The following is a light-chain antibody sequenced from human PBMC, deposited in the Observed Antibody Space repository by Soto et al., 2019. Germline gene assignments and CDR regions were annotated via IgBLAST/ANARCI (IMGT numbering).Light chain of an antibody. V-gene: IGKV1-5*03. CDR3: QQYNSYSAT. CDR2: KAS. Sequence: DIQMTQSPSTLSASVGDRVTITCRASQGISSWLAWYQQKPGKAPKLLIYKASNLESGVPSRFSGSGSGTEFTLTISSLQPDDFATYYCQQYNSYSATFGQGTKVEIK. J-gene: IGKJ1*01. CDR1: QGISSW.